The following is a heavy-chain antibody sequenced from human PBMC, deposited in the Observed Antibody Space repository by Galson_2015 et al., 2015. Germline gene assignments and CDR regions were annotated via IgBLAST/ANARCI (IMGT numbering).Heavy chain of an antibody. V-gene: IGHV6-1*01. CDR3: VRGNYAMDF. Sequence: CAISGDSVSSDGAAWNWIRQSPSTGLEWLGRTYYRSTWYNEYAVSVKSRIAVNPDTSKNQFSLQLNSVTPEDTAIYYCVRGNYAMDFWGRGTPVAVSS. J-gene: IGHJ6*02. CDR2: TYYRSTWYN. CDR1: GDSVSSDGAA.